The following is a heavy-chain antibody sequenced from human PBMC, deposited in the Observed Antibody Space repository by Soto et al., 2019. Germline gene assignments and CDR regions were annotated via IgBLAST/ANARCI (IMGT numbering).Heavy chain of an antibody. CDR2: INHTGGT. Sequence: SETLSLTGAVYVGSFNGYYWNWIRQPPGKGLEWIGEINHTGGTHYNPSLKSRVTMSVDTSKNQFSLRLSSVTAADTAIYYCATRITVFGLLIPPFDPWGQGTQVTVSS. CDR1: VGSFNGYY. V-gene: IGHV4-34*01. CDR3: ATRITVFGLLIPPFDP. D-gene: IGHD3-3*01. J-gene: IGHJ5*02.